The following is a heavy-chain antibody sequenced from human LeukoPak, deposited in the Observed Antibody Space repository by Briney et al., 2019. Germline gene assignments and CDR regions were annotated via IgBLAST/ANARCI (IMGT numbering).Heavy chain of an antibody. V-gene: IGHV4-34*01. CDR1: GGSFSGYH. J-gene: IGHJ4*02. D-gene: IGHD3-22*01. CDR2: INHSGST. Sequence: SETLSLTCAVYGGSFSGYHWSWIRQPPGKGLGWIGEINHSGSTNYNPSLKSRVTISVDTSKNQFSLKLSSVTAADTAVYYCAMSITMIIVIIKRPPTIDYWGQGTLVTVSS. CDR3: AMSITMIIVIIKRPPTIDY.